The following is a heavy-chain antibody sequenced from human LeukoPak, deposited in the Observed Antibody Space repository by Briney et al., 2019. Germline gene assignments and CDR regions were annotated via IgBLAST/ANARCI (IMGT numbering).Heavy chain of an antibody. D-gene: IGHD2-15*01. CDR1: GFTFSSYA. CDR3: AKHLRILYSGMDV. Sequence: GGSLRLSCAASGFTFSSYAMSWVRQAPGKGLEWVSAISGSGSSTYYADSVKGRFTISRDNSKNTLYLQMNSLRAEDTAVYYCAKHLRILYSGMDVWGQGTMVTVSS. J-gene: IGHJ6*02. V-gene: IGHV3-23*01. CDR2: ISGSGSST.